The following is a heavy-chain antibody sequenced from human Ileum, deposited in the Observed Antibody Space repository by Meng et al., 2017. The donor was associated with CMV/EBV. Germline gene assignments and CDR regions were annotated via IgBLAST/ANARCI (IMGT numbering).Heavy chain of an antibody. Sequence: GGSLRLSCAASGFTFSSYWMSWVRQAPGKGLEWVANIKQDGSEKYYVDSVKGRFTISRDNAKNSLYLQMNNLRAEDTAVYYCARGGPLRITIFGNSGPYYYGMDVWGQGTTVTVSS. D-gene: IGHD3-3*01. V-gene: IGHV3-7*01. J-gene: IGHJ6*02. CDR2: IKQDGSEK. CDR3: ARGGPLRITIFGNSGPYYYGMDV. CDR1: GFTFSSYW.